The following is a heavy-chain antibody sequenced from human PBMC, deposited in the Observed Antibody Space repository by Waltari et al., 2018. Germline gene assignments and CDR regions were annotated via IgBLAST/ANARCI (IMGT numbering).Heavy chain of an antibody. Sequence: EVQLVQSGAEVKKPGATVKISCKVSGYTFTDYYMHWVQQAPGNGLEWMGLVDPEDGETIYAEKFKGRVTITADTSTDTAYMELSSLRSEDTAVYYCATDPVVSRVYGSGIGYWGQGTLVTVSS. CDR2: VDPEDGET. D-gene: IGHD3-10*01. V-gene: IGHV1-69-2*01. J-gene: IGHJ4*02. CDR1: GYTFTDYY. CDR3: ATDPVVSRVYGSGIGY.